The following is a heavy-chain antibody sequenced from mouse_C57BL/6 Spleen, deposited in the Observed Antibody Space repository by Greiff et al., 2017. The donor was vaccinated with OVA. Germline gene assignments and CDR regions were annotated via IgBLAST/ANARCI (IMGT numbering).Heavy chain of an antibody. CDR3: ARGGDYSSSYSY. V-gene: IGHV1-63*01. CDR1: GYTFTNYW. Sequence: QVQLQQSGAELVRPGTSVKMSCKASGYTFTNYWIGWAKQRPGHGLEWIGDIYPGGGYTNYNEKFKGKATLTADKSSSTAYMQVSSLTSEDSAIYYWARGGDYSSSYSYWGQGTTLTVSS. J-gene: IGHJ2*01. D-gene: IGHD1-1*01. CDR2: IYPGGGYT.